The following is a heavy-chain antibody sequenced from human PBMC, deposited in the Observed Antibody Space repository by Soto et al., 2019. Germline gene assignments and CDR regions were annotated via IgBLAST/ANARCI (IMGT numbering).Heavy chain of an antibody. CDR3: ARGTVETATIITLFGY. J-gene: IGHJ4*02. CDR1: GFTFSSYW. CDR2: IDSDGGGI. D-gene: IGHD6-25*01. V-gene: IGHV3-74*01. Sequence: GSLRLSCAACGFTFSSYWMPWVRKGRGKGLVWVSGIDSDGGGIGWVDSVKGRFTTCSDNAKNTLHQRMNRWRGADTELECCARGTVETATIITLFGYWVQGSLVTVSS.